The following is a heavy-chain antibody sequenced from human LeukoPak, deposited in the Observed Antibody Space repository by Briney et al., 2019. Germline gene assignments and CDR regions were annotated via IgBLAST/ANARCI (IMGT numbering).Heavy chain of an antibody. CDR2: INSSSTYK. D-gene: IGHD3-10*01. V-gene: IGHV3-21*01. CDR3: ARSSITMVRGVIKSTTSGYHYYNMDV. CDR1: GFSFGSYS. J-gene: IGHJ6*03. Sequence: GGSLRLSCAASGFSFGSYSLNWVRQAPGKGLEWVSSINSSSTYKYYADTVSGRFTITRDNAKNSLYQQMNSLRAEDTAVYYCARSSITMVRGVIKSTTSGYHYYNMDVWGKGATVTVSS.